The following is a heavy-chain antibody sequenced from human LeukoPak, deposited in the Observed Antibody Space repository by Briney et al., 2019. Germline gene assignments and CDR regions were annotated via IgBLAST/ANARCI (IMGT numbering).Heavy chain of an antibody. V-gene: IGHV4-61*01. J-gene: IGHJ5*02. CDR1: GGSVSSGTYY. Sequence: SETLSLTCTVSGGSVSSGTYYWSWIRQPPGKGLEWIGEIYHSGSTNYNPSLKSRVTISVDKSKNQFSLKLSSVTAADTAVYYCARGVAAAGTDWFDPWGQGTLVTVSS. CDR2: IYHSGST. CDR3: ARGVAAAGTDWFDP. D-gene: IGHD6-13*01.